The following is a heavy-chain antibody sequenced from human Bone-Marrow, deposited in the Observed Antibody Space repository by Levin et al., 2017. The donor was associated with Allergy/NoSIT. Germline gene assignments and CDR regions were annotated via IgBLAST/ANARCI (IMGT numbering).Heavy chain of an antibody. J-gene: IGHJ6*02. CDR3: ARGRTYYDFWSGYYAHYYYYGMDV. CDR1: GFTFSSYS. Sequence: SCAASGFTFSSYSMNWVRQAPGKGLEWVSSISSSSSYIYYADSVKGRFTISRDNAKNSLYLQMNSLRAEDTAVYYCARGRTYYDFWSGYYAHYYYYGMDVWGQGTTVTVSS. CDR2: ISSSSSYI. V-gene: IGHV3-21*01. D-gene: IGHD3-3*01.